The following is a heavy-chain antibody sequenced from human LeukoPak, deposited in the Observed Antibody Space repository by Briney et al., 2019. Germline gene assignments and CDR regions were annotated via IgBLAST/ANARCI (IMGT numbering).Heavy chain of an antibody. CDR2: ISSNGGST. J-gene: IGHJ4*02. V-gene: IGHV3-64D*09. CDR1: GFNFISFG. CDR3: LKGYCSSISCYGDY. Sequence: GKSLRLSCAVSGFNFISFGMHWVRQAPGKGLEYVSAISSNGGSTYYADSVKGRFTISRDNSKNTLYLQMSSLRAEDTAVYYCLKGYCSSISCYGDYWGQGTLVTVSS. D-gene: IGHD2-2*01.